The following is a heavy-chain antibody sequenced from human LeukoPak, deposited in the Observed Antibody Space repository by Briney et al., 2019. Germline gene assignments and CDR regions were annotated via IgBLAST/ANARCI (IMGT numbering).Heavy chain of an antibody. Sequence: PSQTLSLTCTVSGGSIRSGTYYWSWIRQPAGKGLEWIGRIYTSGSTNYNPSLKSRVTISVDTSKNQFSLKVNSVTAADTAVYYCARGSYYYYYDSSGYEGTGFDYWGQGTLVTVSS. D-gene: IGHD3-22*01. CDR1: GGSIRSGTYY. CDR3: ARGSYYYYYDSSGYEGTGFDY. CDR2: IYTSGST. J-gene: IGHJ4*02. V-gene: IGHV4-61*02.